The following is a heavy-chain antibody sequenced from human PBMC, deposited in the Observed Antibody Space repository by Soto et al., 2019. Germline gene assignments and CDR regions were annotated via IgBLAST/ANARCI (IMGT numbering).Heavy chain of an antibody. V-gene: IGHV3-30*18. CDR2: ISYDGSNE. J-gene: IGHJ4*02. D-gene: IGHD3-10*01. CDR1: GFTFSSYD. CDR3: AKAYYYGSGSPHFS. Sequence: QVQLVESGGGVVQPGRSLRVSCAAAGFTFSSYDMHWVLQAPGKGLEWVAVISYDGSNEYYADSVEGRFIISRDNSKNTLYLQMNSLRAEDTAVYYCAKAYYYGSGSPHFSWGQGALVTVPS.